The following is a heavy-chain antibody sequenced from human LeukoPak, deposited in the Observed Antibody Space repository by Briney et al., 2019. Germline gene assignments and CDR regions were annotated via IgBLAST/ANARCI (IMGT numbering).Heavy chain of an antibody. J-gene: IGHJ4*02. D-gene: IGHD3-22*01. CDR1: SDSINSGAFH. V-gene: IGHV4-31*03. CDR2: INHSGTT. CDR3: ARVGAGHYDGLSVYGAHFDF. Sequence: SQTLSLTCSVSSDSINSGAFHWTWIRQHPGKGLEWIGNINHSGTTYYNPSLKSRVTLSVDTSKKQFSLKLTSVTAADTAVYYCARVGAGHYDGLSVYGAHFDFWGQGTLVTVSS.